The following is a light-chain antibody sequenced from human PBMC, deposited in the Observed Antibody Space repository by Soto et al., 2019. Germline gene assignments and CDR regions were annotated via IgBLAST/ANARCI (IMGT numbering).Light chain of an antibody. J-gene: IGKJ5*01. V-gene: IGKV3D-11*02. CDR2: DAS. Sequence: ENVLTQSPATLSLSPGEGATLSCMASQSINTYLAWYQQKPGQAPRLLIYDASKRATGIPARFSGSGSGTNFTLTISSLEPEDFAVYYCQQRRSWQVTFGQGTRLE. CDR1: QSINTY. CDR3: QQRRSWQVT.